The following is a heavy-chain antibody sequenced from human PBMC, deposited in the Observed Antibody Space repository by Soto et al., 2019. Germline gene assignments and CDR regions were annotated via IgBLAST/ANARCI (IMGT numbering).Heavy chain of an antibody. Sequence: EVQLVESGGGLVKPGGSLRLSCAASGFTFSSHSMNWVRQAPGKGLEWVSSITSSSSSIYYVDSVKGRFTISRDNAKNSLFLQMNSLRAEDTAVYYCARSMSGFSYGKSDYWGQGTLVIVSS. CDR1: GFTFSSHS. J-gene: IGHJ4*02. CDR2: ITSSSSSI. V-gene: IGHV3-21*01. D-gene: IGHD5-18*01. CDR3: ARSMSGFSYGKSDY.